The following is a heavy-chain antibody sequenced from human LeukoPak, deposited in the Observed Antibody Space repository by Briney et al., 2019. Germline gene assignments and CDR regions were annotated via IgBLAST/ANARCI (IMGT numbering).Heavy chain of an antibody. V-gene: IGHV3-7*03. CDR1: GFTFSSYW. CDR3: ARDLVRGDCSSTSCYGEN. D-gene: IGHD2-2*01. Sequence: GGSLRLSCAASGFTFSSYWMSWVRQAPGKGLEWVANIKQDGSEKYYVDSVKGRFTISRDNAKNTLYLQMNSLRAEDTAVYYCARDLVRGDCSSTSCYGENWGQGTLVTVSS. J-gene: IGHJ4*02. CDR2: IKQDGSEK.